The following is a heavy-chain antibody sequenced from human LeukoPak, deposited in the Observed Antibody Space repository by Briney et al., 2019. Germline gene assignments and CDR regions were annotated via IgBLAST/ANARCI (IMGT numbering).Heavy chain of an antibody. V-gene: IGHV3-21*01. D-gene: IGHD7-27*01. CDR1: GFTFSAYT. CDR3: ARDDPRWGTSGDY. CDR2: ISSRSTYI. J-gene: IGHJ4*02. Sequence: GRSLRLSCVASGFTFSAYTMNWVRQAPGKGLDWVSFISSRSTYIYYADSLKGRFTISRDNAKNSLYLQMNSLRAEDTAVYYCARDDPRWGTSGDYWGQGTLVTVSS.